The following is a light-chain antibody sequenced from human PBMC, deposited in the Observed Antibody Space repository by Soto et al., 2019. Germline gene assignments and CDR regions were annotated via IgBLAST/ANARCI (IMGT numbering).Light chain of an antibody. CDR3: QQYNNWLPIT. J-gene: IGKJ5*01. CDR1: QRVSSN. Sequence: EIGMPQSPAPLSVSPGEKPTLSCRASQRVSSNLAWYQQKPGQAPRLLIYGASTRATGIPARFSGSGSGTEFTLTISSLQSEDFAVYYCQQYNNWLPITFGQGTRLEIK. V-gene: IGKV3-15*01. CDR2: GAS.